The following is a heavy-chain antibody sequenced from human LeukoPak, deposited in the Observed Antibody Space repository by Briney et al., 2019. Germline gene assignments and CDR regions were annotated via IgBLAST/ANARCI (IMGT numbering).Heavy chain of an antibody. CDR3: ARRYYDSSGYYLRPFDP. J-gene: IGHJ5*02. CDR2: IYYSGST. D-gene: IGHD3-22*01. V-gene: IGHV4-39*01. Sequence: SETLSLTCTVSGGAISSSSYNWGWIRQPPGKGLEWIGSIYYSGSTYYNPSLKSRVTISVDTSKNQFSLKLSSVTAADTAVYYCARRYYDSSGYYLRPFDPWGQGTLVTVSS. CDR1: GGAISSSSYN.